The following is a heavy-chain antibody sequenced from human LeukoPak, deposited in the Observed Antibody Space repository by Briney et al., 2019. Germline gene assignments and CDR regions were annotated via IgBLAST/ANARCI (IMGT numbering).Heavy chain of an antibody. D-gene: IGHD3-10*01. Sequence: GGSLRLSCAVSGLTFNNYAMSWVRQAPGKGLEWVSGISGRGASKYYADSVKGRFTISRDNSKNTLYLQMNSLRTEDTAVYYCAKDAPSYGSGSDWGEIDYWGQGTLVTVSS. CDR3: AKDAPSYGSGSDWGEIDY. V-gene: IGHV3-23*01. CDR1: GLTFNNYA. J-gene: IGHJ4*02. CDR2: ISGRGASK.